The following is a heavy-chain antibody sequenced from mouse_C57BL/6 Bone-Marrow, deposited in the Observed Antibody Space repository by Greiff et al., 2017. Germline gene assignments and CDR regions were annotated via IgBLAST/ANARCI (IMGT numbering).Heavy chain of an antibody. Sequence: DVMLVESGGGLVQPGGSMKLSCVASGFTFSNYWMNWVRQSPEKGLEWVAQIRLKSDNYATHYAESVKGRFTISRDDSKSSVYLQMNNLRAEDTGIYYCTGQKIYYGYDEYYAMDYWGQGTSVTVSS. V-gene: IGHV6-3*01. J-gene: IGHJ4*01. CDR1: GFTFSNYW. D-gene: IGHD2-2*01. CDR2: IRLKSDNYAT. CDR3: TGQKIYYGYDEYYAMDY.